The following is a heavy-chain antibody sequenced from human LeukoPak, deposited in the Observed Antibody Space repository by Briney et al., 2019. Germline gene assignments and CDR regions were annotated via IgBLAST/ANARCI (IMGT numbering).Heavy chain of an antibody. CDR1: GYTFTSYD. J-gene: IGHJ6*04. V-gene: IGHV1-8*01. CDR2: MNPNSGNT. D-gene: IGHD3-16*02. Sequence: ASVKVSCKASGYTFTSYDINWVRQATGQGLEWMGWMNPNSGNTGYAQKFQGRVTMTRNTSISTAYMELSSLRSEDTAVYYCARYMITFGGVTVGMDVWGKGTTVTISS. CDR3: ARYMITFGGVTVGMDV.